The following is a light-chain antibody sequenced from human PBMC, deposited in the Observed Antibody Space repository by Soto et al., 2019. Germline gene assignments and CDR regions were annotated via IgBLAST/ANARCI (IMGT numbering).Light chain of an antibody. J-gene: IGKJ5*01. V-gene: IGKV3-11*01. CDR2: DAS. CDR3: QQYENLPT. CDR1: QSISNS. Sequence: EIVLTQSPATLSLSPGERATLSCRASQSISNSLAWYQQKPGQAPSLLIFDASKRATGIPARFSGSGSGTDFTLTITSLEPEDIATYYCQQYENLPTFGQGTRLEIK.